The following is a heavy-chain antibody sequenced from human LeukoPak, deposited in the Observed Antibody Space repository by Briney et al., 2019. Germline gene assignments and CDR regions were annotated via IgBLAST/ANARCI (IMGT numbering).Heavy chain of an antibody. CDR1: GGSISSYY. V-gene: IGHV4-59*08. CDR2: IYYSGST. D-gene: IGHD4/OR15-4a*01. J-gene: IGHJ4*02. Sequence: SETLSLTCTVSGGSISSYYWSWIRQPPGKGLEWIGYIYYSGSTNYNPSLKSRVTISVDMSNNQVSLKLSSVTTADTAIYYCARHLPVRAGAARFLDYWGQGTLVTVSS. CDR3: ARHLPVRAGAARFLDY.